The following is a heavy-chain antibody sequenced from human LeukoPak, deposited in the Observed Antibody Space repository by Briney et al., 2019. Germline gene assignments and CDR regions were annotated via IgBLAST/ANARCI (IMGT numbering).Heavy chain of an antibody. D-gene: IGHD3-22*01. J-gene: IGHJ4*02. Sequence: QPGGSLRLSCAASGFTFSSYEMNWVRQAPGKGLEWISYISSSGSTIYYADSVKGRFTISRDNAKNSLYLQMNSLRAEDTAIYYCARGGSSGYFLVDWGQGTLVTVSS. CDR2: ISSSGSTI. CDR1: GFTFSSYE. CDR3: ARGGSSGYFLVD. V-gene: IGHV3-48*03.